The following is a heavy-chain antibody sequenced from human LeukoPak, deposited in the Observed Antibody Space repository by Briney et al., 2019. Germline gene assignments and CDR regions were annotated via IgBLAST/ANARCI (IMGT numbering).Heavy chain of an antibody. CDR1: GFIFSSYW. Sequence: PGGSLRLSCAASGFIFSSYWMSWVRQAPGKGLEWVASIKEDGTEKYYVDSVKGRFSISRDNAKNSLYLQMNSLRAEDTAVYYCARVSGGSCYHGACWFDPWGQGTLVTVSS. V-gene: IGHV3-7*01. CDR2: IKEDGTEK. CDR3: ARVSGGSCYHGACWFDP. D-gene: IGHD2-15*01. J-gene: IGHJ5*02.